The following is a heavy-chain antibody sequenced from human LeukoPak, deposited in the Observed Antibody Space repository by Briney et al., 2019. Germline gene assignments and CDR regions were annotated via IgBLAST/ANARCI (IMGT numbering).Heavy chain of an antibody. D-gene: IGHD3-9*01. CDR2: ISAYNGNT. Sequence: ASVKVSCTASGYTFTSYGISWVRQAPGQGLEWMGWISAYNGNTNYAHKLQGRGTMTTDTYTSTAYMELRSLRSDDTAVYYCARDPGYDILTGYYLIDYWGQGTLVTVSS. J-gene: IGHJ4*02. CDR3: ARDPGYDILTGYYLIDY. V-gene: IGHV1-18*01. CDR1: GYTFTSYG.